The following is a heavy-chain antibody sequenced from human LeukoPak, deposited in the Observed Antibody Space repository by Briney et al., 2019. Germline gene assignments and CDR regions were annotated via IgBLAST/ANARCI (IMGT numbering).Heavy chain of an antibody. CDR3: ARDLLTMVRGVPYYYGMDV. V-gene: IGHV3-21*01. CDR1: GFTFSSYS. J-gene: IGHJ6*02. D-gene: IGHD3-10*01. CDR2: ISSSSSYI. Sequence: GGSLRLSCAASGFTFSSYSMNWVRQAPGKGLEWVSSISSSSSYIYYADSVKGRFTISRDNAKNSLYLQMNSLRAEDTAAYYCARDLLTMVRGVPYYYGMDVWGQGTTVTVSS.